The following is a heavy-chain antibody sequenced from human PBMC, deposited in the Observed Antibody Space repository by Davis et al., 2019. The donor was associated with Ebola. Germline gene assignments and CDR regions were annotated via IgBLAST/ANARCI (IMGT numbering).Heavy chain of an antibody. CDR3: ARSDYRNYYYYYGMDV. J-gene: IGHJ6*02. D-gene: IGHD4-11*01. V-gene: IGHV5-51*01. CDR1: GYSFTSYW. CDR2: IYPGDSDT. Sequence: GESLKISCKGSGYSFTSYWIGWVRQLPGKGLEGMGIIYPGDSDTRYSPSFQGQVTISADKSISTAYLQWSSLKASDTAMYYCARSDYRNYYYYYGMDVWGQGTTVTVSS.